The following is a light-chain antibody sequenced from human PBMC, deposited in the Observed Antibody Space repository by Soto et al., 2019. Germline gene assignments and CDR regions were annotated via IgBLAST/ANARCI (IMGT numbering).Light chain of an antibody. Sequence: QSVLTQAPSASGAPGQRVTISCSGSTSNIGKNTVNWYQQLPGEAPKLFIYYDDLLASGVSDRFSGSKSGTSASLAISGLQSEDEADYYCGAWDDTLNGWVFGGGTKLTVL. CDR1: TSNIGKNT. CDR3: GAWDDTLNGWV. CDR2: YDD. J-gene: IGLJ3*02. V-gene: IGLV1-36*01.